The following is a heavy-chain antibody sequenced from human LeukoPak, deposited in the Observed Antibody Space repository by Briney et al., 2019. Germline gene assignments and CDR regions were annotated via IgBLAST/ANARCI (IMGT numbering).Heavy chain of an antibody. J-gene: IGHJ3*02. D-gene: IGHD5-24*01. CDR1: GGSISDYY. V-gene: IGHV4-4*08. CDR3: RGWHSAASDGFDI. Sequence: SETLSLTCTVSGGSISDYYWSWVRQQPPGKGLEWIGEIFPSGTSNYNPSLKSRATISADTSNTYLSLKLTYVTAADTAVYYCRGWHSAASDGFDIWGQGTMVTVSS. CDR2: IFPSGTS.